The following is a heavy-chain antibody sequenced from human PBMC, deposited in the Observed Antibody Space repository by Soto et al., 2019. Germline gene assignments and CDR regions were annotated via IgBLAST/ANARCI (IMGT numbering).Heavy chain of an antibody. J-gene: IGHJ4*02. CDR2: ISGSGGST. CDR3: AKEGVRVPARSYYFDY. Sequence: PGGSLRLSCAASGFTFSSYAMSWVRQAPGKGLEWVSAISGSGGSTYYADSVKGRFTISRDNSKNTLYLQMNSLRAEDTAVYYCAKEGVRVPARSYYFDYWGQGTLVTVSS. CDR1: GFTFSSYA. D-gene: IGHD2-2*01. V-gene: IGHV3-23*01.